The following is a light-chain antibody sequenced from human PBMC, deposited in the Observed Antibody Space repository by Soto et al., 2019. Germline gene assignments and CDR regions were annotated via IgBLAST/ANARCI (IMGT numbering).Light chain of an antibody. CDR2: DVS. Sequence: QSALTQPASVSGSPGQSIAISCTGTSSDVGGYNSVSWYQQYPGKAPKLMIHDVSNRPSGVSNRFSGSKSGNTASPTISGLQAEDEADYYCSSFTTSTSYVFGSGTKVTVL. J-gene: IGLJ1*01. CDR1: SSDVGGYNS. CDR3: SSFTTSTSYV. V-gene: IGLV2-14*01.